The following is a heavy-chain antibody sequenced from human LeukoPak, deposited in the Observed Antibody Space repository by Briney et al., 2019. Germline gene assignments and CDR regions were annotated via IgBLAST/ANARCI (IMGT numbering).Heavy chain of an antibody. Sequence: SETLSLTCTVSGGSISSDSYYGGWLRQPPGKGLEWIGSISYSGSTYYNPSLKSRITISVDTSKYQFSLRLSSVTAADTAVYYCARHILGYCSSTSCTSNAFDIWGQGTVVTVSS. CDR3: ARHILGYCSSTSCTSNAFDI. V-gene: IGHV4-39*01. CDR1: GGSISSDSYY. D-gene: IGHD2-2*01. CDR2: ISYSGST. J-gene: IGHJ3*02.